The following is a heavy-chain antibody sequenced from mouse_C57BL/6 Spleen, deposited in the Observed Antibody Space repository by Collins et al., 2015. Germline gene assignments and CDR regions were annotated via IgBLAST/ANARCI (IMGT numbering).Heavy chain of an antibody. V-gene: IGHV1-53*01. D-gene: IGHD2-2*01. CDR2: INPSNGGT. J-gene: IGHJ3*01. CDR3: ARGYDRFAY. Sequence: GNINPSNGGTDYNGKFKSKAALTVDKSSSTAYMQLSSLTSEDSAVYYCARGYDRFAYWGQGTLVTVSA.